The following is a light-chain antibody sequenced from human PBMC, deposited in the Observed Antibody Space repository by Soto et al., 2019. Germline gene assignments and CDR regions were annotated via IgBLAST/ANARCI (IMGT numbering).Light chain of an antibody. CDR1: QSISFY. CDR2: GAS. CDR3: QEGYTSSRT. V-gene: IGKV1-39*01. J-gene: IGKJ1*01. Sequence: DIQMTQSPSSLSASVGDRVTITCRASQSISFYLNWYHHRPGKAPQLLIYGASTLRSGVPSRFSGRGSGTDFTLTMSSLQHEDFATYSCQEGYTSSRTFGQGTTVEI.